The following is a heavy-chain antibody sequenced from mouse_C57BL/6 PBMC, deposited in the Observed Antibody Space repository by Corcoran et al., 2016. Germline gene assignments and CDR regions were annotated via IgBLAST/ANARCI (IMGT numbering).Heavy chain of an antibody. J-gene: IGHJ3*01. CDR2: IHPYNGGT. CDR3: ARDGRKGFAD. CDR1: GYTFTDYY. Sequence: DVQLQQSGPVLVNPGASVQMSCKASGYTFTDYYMNWVQQSPGPSLAWIGVIHPYNGGTSYNQKFKGKATLTVDKSSSTAYMKLNSLTSEDSAVDYWARDGRKGFADWGQGTLVTVSA. V-gene: IGHV1-19*01. D-gene: IGHD2-3*01.